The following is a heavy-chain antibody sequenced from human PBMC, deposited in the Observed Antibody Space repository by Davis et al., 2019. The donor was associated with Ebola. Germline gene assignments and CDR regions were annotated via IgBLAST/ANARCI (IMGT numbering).Heavy chain of an antibody. CDR2: INHSGST. V-gene: IGHV4-34*01. J-gene: IGHJ4*02. Sequence: SETLSLTCAVYGGSFSGYYWSWIRQPPGKGLEWIGEINHSGSTNYNPFLKSRVTISVDTSKNQFSLKLSSVTAADTAVYYCARRRAFGSGSYMYWGQGTLVTVSS. CDR1: GGSFSGYY. D-gene: IGHD3-10*01. CDR3: ARRRAFGSGSYMY.